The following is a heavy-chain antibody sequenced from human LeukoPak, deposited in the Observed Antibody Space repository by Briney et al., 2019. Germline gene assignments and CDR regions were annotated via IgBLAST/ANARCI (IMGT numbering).Heavy chain of an antibody. Sequence: SETLSLTCSVSGGSISGYYWSWIRQPPGKGLEWIGHISYSGSTNYNPSLRSRLTISLDTSKNQFSLRLSSVTAADTAAYYCARVVRGDFWSGYHYYYYYYMDVWGKGTTVTVS. CDR3: ARVVRGDFWSGYHYYYYYYMDV. CDR2: ISYSGST. CDR1: GGSISGYY. D-gene: IGHD3-3*01. V-gene: IGHV4-59*01. J-gene: IGHJ6*03.